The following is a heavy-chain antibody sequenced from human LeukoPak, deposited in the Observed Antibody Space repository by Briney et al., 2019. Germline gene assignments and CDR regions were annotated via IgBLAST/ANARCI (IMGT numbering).Heavy chain of an antibody. V-gene: IGHV4-34*01. CDR2: INHSGST. CDR3: AIRLVGVRGVIIDYFDY. CDR1: GGSFSGYY. J-gene: IGHJ4*02. Sequence: ASETLSLTCAVYGGSFSGYYWSWIRQPPGKGLEWIGEINHSGSTNYNPSLKSRVTISVDTSKNQFSLKLSSVTAADTAVYYCAIRLVGVRGVIIDYFDYWGQGTLVTVSS. D-gene: IGHD3-10*01.